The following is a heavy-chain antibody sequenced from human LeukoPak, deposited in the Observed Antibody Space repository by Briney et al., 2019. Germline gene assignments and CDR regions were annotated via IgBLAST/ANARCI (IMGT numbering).Heavy chain of an antibody. V-gene: IGHV1-24*01. CDR2: FDPEDGET. CDR1: GYTLTEFS. CDR3: AADPYSYGPYNWFDP. J-gene: IGHJ5*02. D-gene: IGHD5-18*01. Sequence: ASVKVSCKVSGYTLTEFSMHWVRQAPGKGLEWMGGFDPEDGETIYAQELQGRVTMTKDTSTDTAYMELSSLRSEDTAVYYCAADPYSYGPYNWFDPWGQGTLVTVSS.